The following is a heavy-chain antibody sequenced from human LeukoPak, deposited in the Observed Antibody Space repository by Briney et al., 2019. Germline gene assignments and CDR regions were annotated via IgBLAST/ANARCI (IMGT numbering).Heavy chain of an antibody. J-gene: IGHJ4*02. Sequence: GGSLRLSCAAPGFTVSSNYMSWVRQAPGKGLEWVSVIYSGGSTYYADSVKGRFTISRDNAKNSLYLQMNSLRAEHTAVYYCARDSTYYYDSSGPLDYWGQGTLVTVSS. V-gene: IGHV3-53*01. CDR1: GFTVSSNY. CDR3: ARDSTYYYDSSGPLDY. CDR2: IYSGGST. D-gene: IGHD3-22*01.